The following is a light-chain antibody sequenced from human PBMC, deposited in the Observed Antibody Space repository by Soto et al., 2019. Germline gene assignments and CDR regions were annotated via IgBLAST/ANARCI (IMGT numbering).Light chain of an antibody. CDR1: QSLTNW. CDR2: KAS. J-gene: IGKJ1*01. Sequence: DIQMTQSPSSLSACVGDRVIITCRASQSLTNWLAWYQQKPGKAPKLLIYKASTLESGVPSRFSGSGSGTEFTLTISSLQPDDFATYYCQQYTSYSPWTFGQGTKVDIK. V-gene: IGKV1-5*03. CDR3: QQYTSYSPWT.